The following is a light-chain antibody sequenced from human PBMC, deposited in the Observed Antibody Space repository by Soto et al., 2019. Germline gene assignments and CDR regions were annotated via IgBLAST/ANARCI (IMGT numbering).Light chain of an antibody. CDR3: QQYYHWPVT. CDR2: GAS. V-gene: IGKV3-15*01. Sequence: EILMTQSPDTLSVSPGERVTLSWRASRTVCNRLAWYKHKPGQAPRLLISGASTGATGIPPRFRGSGSGTEFTLTVDTLQSEDIEIYYCQQYYHWPVTFGGGTKVDIK. J-gene: IGKJ4*01. CDR1: RTVCNR.